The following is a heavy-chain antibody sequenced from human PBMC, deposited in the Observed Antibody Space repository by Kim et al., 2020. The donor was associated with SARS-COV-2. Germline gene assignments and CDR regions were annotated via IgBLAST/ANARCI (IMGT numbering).Heavy chain of an antibody. Sequence: NPSLRSRVTISVDTSKTQFSLQLTSVTAADTAVYYCARRALDSSSYYFDYWGQGTLVTVSS. D-gene: IGHD6-6*01. J-gene: IGHJ4*02. CDR3: ARRALDSSSYYFDY. V-gene: IGHV4-61*07.